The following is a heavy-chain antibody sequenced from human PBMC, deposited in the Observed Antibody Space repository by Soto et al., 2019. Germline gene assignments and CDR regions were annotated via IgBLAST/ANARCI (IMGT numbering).Heavy chain of an antibody. CDR2: ISYDGSNK. D-gene: IGHD1-26*01. CDR1: GFTFSSYA. CDR3: ARGVREFDY. V-gene: IGHV3-30-3*01. Sequence: QVQLVESGGGVVQPGRSLRLSCAASGFTFSSYAMHWVRQAPGKGLEWVAVISYDGSNKYYADSVKGRFTISRDNSKNTLYLQMNSLIAEDTAVYYCARGVREFDYWGQGTLVTVSS. J-gene: IGHJ4*02.